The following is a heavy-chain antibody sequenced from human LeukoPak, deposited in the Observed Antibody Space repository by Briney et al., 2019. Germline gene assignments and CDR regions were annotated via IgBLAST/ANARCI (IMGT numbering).Heavy chain of an antibody. Sequence: SETLSLTCTVSGGSISSSSYYWGWIRQPPGKGLERIGSIYYSGSTYYNPSLKSRVTISVDTSKNQFSLKLSSVTAADTAVYYCARHFRDFWSGKRCYYYMDVWGKGTTVTVSS. D-gene: IGHD3-3*01. CDR2: IYYSGST. J-gene: IGHJ6*03. V-gene: IGHV4-39*01. CDR3: ARHFRDFWSGKRCYYYMDV. CDR1: GGSISSSSYY.